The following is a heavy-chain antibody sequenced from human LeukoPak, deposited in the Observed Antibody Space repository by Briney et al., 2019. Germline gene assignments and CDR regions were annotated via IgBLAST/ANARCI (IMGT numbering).Heavy chain of an antibody. D-gene: IGHD3-9*01. CDR1: GFTFSSYS. CDR2: ISSSSSYV. Sequence: PGGSLRLSCAASGFTFSSYSMNWVRQAPGKGLEWVSSISSSSSYVYYADSVKGRFTISRDNAKNSLFLQMNSLRAEDTAVYYCARHYYDILTGYGHWGQGTLVTVSS. V-gene: IGHV3-21*01. CDR3: ARHYYDILTGYGH. J-gene: IGHJ4*02.